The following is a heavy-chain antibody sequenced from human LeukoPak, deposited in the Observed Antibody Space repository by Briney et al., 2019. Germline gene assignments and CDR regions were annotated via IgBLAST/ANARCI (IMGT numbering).Heavy chain of an antibody. D-gene: IGHD6-19*01. CDR1: GFTFSSYT. Sequence: GGSLRLSCAAPGFTFSSYTMDWVRLAPGKGLEWVSSISSSSTYIYYADSVKGRFTISRDNAKNSLYLQMNSLRAEDTAVYYCARAFSGSEFYWGQGTLVTVSS. V-gene: IGHV3-21*01. J-gene: IGHJ4*02. CDR2: ISSSSTYI. CDR3: ARAFSGSEFY.